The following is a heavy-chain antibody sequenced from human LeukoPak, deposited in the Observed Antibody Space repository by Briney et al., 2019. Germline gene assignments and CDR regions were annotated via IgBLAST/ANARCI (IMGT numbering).Heavy chain of an antibody. J-gene: IGHJ3*02. CDR3: ASCGGDCYIYDAFDI. CDR1: GFTVSSNY. D-gene: IGHD2-21*02. V-gene: IGHV3-53*01. CDR2: IYSGGST. Sequence: GRSLRLSCAASGFTVSSNYMSWVRQAPGKGLEWVSVIYSGGSTYYADSVKGRFTISRDNSKNTLYLQMNSLRAEDTAVYYCASCGGDCYIYDAFDIWGQGTMVTVSS.